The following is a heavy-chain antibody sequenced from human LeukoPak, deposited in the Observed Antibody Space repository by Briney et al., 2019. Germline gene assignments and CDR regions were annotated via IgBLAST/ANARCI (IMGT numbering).Heavy chain of an antibody. CDR2: INSDGSNT. V-gene: IGHV3-74*03. Sequence: GGSLRVSCAASGFTFSSYWMYWVRQGLGKGLVWVSRINSDGSNTEYADSVKGRFTVSRDNAKNTLYLQMNSLRAEDTAVYYCARPSGVGAFDIWGQGTKVTVSS. CDR1: GFTFSSYW. J-gene: IGHJ3*02. CDR3: ARPSGVGAFDI.